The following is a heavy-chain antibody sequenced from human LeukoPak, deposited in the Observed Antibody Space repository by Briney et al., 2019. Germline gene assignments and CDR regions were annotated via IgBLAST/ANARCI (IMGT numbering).Heavy chain of an antibody. J-gene: IGHJ6*02. Sequence: GGSLRLSCAASGFTFTNAWMSWVRQAPGKGLEGVGRIKSKTDGGTTDYAAPVKGRFTISRDDSKNTLYLQMNSLKTEDTAVYYCTTAMVRGPLYYYGMDVWGQGTTVTVSS. CDR1: GFTFTNAW. V-gene: IGHV3-15*01. CDR3: TTAMVRGPLYYYGMDV. CDR2: IKSKTDGGTT. D-gene: IGHD3-10*01.